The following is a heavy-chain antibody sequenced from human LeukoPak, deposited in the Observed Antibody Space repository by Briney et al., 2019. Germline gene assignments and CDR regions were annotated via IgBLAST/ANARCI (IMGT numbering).Heavy chain of an antibody. Sequence: ASVKVSCKASGYTFTGYYMHWVRQAPGQGLEWMGWINPNSGGTNYAQKFQGRVTMTRDTSISTDYMELSRLRSDDTAVYYCARTRITMVRGVHYFDYWGQGTLVTVSS. CDR3: ARTRITMVRGVHYFDY. D-gene: IGHD3-10*01. CDR1: GYTFTGYY. V-gene: IGHV1-2*02. CDR2: INPNSGGT. J-gene: IGHJ4*02.